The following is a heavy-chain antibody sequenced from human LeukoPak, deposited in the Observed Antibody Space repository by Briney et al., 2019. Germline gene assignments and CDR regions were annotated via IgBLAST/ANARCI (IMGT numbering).Heavy chain of an antibody. CDR3: ARWLDGFTPLDF. Sequence: GGSLRLSCAASGFTFDGYNFNWFRQAPGKGLEWVASISTSGRYINYAGSVRGRFTISRDNRKNLVFLQMNSLRVEDTATYYCARWLDGFTPLDFWGQGALVTVSS. CDR2: ISTSGRYI. J-gene: IGHJ4*02. V-gene: IGHV3-21*04. CDR1: GFTFDGYN. D-gene: IGHD6-19*01.